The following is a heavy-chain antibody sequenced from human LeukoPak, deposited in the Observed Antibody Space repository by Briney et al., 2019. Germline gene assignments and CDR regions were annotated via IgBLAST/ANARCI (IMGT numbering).Heavy chain of an antibody. CDR1: GYTFTSYD. Sequence: ASVKVSCKASGYTFTSYDINWVRQATGQGLEWMGWMNPDSGNTGYAQKFQGRVTTTRNTSISTAYMELSSLRSEDTAVYYCARGRRVGAFWFDPWGQGTLVTVSS. CDR3: ARGRRVGAFWFDP. V-gene: IGHV1-8*01. CDR2: MNPDSGNT. J-gene: IGHJ5*02. D-gene: IGHD1-26*01.